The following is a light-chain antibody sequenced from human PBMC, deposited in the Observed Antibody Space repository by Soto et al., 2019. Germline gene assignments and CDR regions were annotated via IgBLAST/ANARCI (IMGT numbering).Light chain of an antibody. J-gene: IGKJ1*01. Sequence: EIVLTQSPGTLSLSPGERATLSCRASQSVNSNYLAWYRRKPGQAPSLLIYGASTRATGIPGRFSGSGSGTDFTHTITRLDPEDFAVYYCQQYGSSPPTFGQGTKVEIK. CDR1: QSVNSNY. CDR3: QQYGSSPPT. V-gene: IGKV3-20*01. CDR2: GAS.